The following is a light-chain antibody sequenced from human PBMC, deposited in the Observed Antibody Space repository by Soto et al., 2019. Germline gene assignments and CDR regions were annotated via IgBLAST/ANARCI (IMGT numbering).Light chain of an antibody. CDR1: SSDVGGYNY. CDR2: EVS. CDR3: SSYTSSSTHYV. J-gene: IGLJ1*01. V-gene: IGLV2-14*01. Sequence: QSVRTQPACVSVSPGQSITISCTGTSSDVGGYNYVSWYQQHPGKAPKLMIYEVSNRPSGVSNRFSGSKSGNTASLTISGLQAEDEADYYCSSYTSSSTHYVFGTGTKVTVL.